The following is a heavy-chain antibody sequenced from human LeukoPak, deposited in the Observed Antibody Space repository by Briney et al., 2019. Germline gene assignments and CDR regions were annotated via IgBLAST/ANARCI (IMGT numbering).Heavy chain of an antibody. Sequence: GGSLRLSCAASGFTFSSYAMHWVRQAPGKGLEWVAVISYDGSNKYYADSVKGRFTISRDNSKNTLYLQMNSLRAEDTAVYYCARPSGSPYDILTGYYPGYWGQGTLVTVSS. CDR3: ARPSGSPYDILTGYYPGY. D-gene: IGHD3-9*01. J-gene: IGHJ4*02. V-gene: IGHV3-30*04. CDR2: ISYDGSNK. CDR1: GFTFSSYA.